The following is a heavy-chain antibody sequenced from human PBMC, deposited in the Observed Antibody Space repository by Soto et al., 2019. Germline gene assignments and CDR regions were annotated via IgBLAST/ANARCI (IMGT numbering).Heavy chain of an antibody. V-gene: IGHV3-7*01. CDR3: ASGRALDY. CDR2: INQDGGVP. CDR1: GFTFRSYW. D-gene: IGHD1-26*01. J-gene: IGHJ4*02. Sequence: EVQLEESGGGLVQPGGSLRLSCAASGFTFRSYWMTWLRQAPGKGLEWVANINQDGGVPFYADSVKGRFTISRDNAKNSVYLQMNSLRVEDTAVFYCASGRALDYWGQGTLVTVSS.